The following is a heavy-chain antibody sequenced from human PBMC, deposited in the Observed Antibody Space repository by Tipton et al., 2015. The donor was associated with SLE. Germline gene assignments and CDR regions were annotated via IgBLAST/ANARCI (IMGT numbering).Heavy chain of an antibody. V-gene: IGHV3-33*08. CDR1: GFTFSSYG. Sequence: SLRLSCAASGFTFSSYGMHWVRQAPGKGLEWVAFIRYDGSNKYYADSVKGRFTISRDNSKNTLYLQMNSLRAEDTAVYYCARDSARGRGGDYYYYGMDVWGQGTTVTVSS. D-gene: IGHD3-10*01. CDR3: ARDSARGRGGDYYYYGMDV. CDR2: IRYDGSNK. J-gene: IGHJ6*02.